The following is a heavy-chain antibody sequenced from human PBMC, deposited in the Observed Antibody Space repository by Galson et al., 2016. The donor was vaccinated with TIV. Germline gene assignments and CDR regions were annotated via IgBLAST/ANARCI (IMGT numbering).Heavy chain of an antibody. D-gene: IGHD5-18*01. CDR3: ARTSYTPMGY. J-gene: IGHJ4*01. V-gene: IGHV1-69*13. Sequence: SVKVSCKAPEDTRSSQAFSWVRQAPGQGLEWIGEIIPGFGTVRYAQKFQARVTITADESATTSVMELSSLTSDDTAVYYCARTSYTPMGYWGQGTLVTVSS. CDR1: EDTRSSQA. CDR2: IIPGFGTV.